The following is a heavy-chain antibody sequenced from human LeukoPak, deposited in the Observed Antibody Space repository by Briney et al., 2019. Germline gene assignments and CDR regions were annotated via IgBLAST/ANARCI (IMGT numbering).Heavy chain of an antibody. V-gene: IGHV4-39*02. CDR2: IYYSGST. J-gene: IGHJ4*02. CDR1: GGSIRSGSHY. Sequence: SETLSLTCTVSGGSIRSGSHYWAWSRQPPGKGLEWIGSIYYSGSTYYNPSLENRVTISIDTSKNHFSLKLSSLRAADTSVYYCAKRDDSGGNLVDLWGQGTLVTVS. CDR3: AKRDDSGGNLVDL. D-gene: IGHD3-22*01.